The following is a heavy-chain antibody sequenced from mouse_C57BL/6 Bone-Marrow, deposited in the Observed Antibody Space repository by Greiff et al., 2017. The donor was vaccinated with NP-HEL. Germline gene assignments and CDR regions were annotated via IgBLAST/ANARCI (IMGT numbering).Heavy chain of an antibody. D-gene: IGHD1-1*01. J-gene: IGHJ3*01. V-gene: IGHV1-55*01. Sequence: QVHVKQPGAELVKPGASVKMSCKASGYTFTSYWITWVKQRPGQGLEWIGDIYPGSGSTNYNEKFKSKATLTVDTSSSTAYMQLSSLTSEDSAVYYCARGPYYYGSSYGAWFAYWGQGTLVTVSA. CDR2: IYPGSGST. CDR1: GYTFTSYW. CDR3: ARGPYYYGSSYGAWFAY.